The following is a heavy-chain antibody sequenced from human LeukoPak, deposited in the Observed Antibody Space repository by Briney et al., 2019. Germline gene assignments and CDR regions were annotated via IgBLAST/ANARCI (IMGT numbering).Heavy chain of an antibody. CDR3: AREDYGRSTSCQEDGGGYWFDP. D-gene: IGHD2-2*01. Sequence: SETLSLTCTVSGGSISSYYWSWIRQPPGKGLEWIGYIYYSGSTNYNPSLKSRVTISVDTSKNQFSLKLSSVTAADTAVYYCAREDYGRSTSCQEDGGGYWFDPWAREPWSPSPQ. J-gene: IGHJ5*02. CDR2: IYYSGST. CDR1: GGSISSYY. V-gene: IGHV4-59*01.